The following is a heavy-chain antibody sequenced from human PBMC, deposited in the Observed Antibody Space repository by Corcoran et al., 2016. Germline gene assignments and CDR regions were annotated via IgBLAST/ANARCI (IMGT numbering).Heavy chain of an antibody. CDR3: ARGGVVVPAAILARSGDYYYGMDV. J-gene: IGHJ6*02. Sequence: QVQLQQWGAGLLKPSETLSLTCAVYGGSFSGYYWSWIRQPPGKGLEWIGEINHSGSTNYNPSLKSRVTISVDTSKNQFSLKLSSVTAADTAVYYCARGGVVVPAAILARSGDYYYGMDVWGQGTTVTVSS. CDR1: GGSFSGYY. D-gene: IGHD2-2*02. CDR2: INHSGST. V-gene: IGHV4-34*01.